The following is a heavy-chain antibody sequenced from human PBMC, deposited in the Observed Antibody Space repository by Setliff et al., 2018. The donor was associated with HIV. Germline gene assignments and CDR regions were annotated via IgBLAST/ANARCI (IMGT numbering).Heavy chain of an antibody. D-gene: IGHD2-21*02. Sequence: SETLSLTCTVSSDSISSSYWTWIGQPPGQGLEWIGYVHHSGSTKYNASLRSRVTMSVDTSKNLFSLTLRSVTAADTAVYYCASAGPYCGDDCPYNWLTPWGQGTLVTVSS. CDR3: ASAGPYCGDDCPYNWLTP. V-gene: IGHV4-59*01. J-gene: IGHJ5*02. CDR2: VHHSGST. CDR1: SDSISSSY.